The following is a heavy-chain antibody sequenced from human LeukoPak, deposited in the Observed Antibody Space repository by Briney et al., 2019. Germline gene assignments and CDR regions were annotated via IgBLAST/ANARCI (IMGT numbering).Heavy chain of an antibody. J-gene: IGHJ4*02. CDR1: GFTFSKYW. CDR2: ISGDGTIK. Sequence: HPGGSLRLSCAASGFTFSKYWMLWVRQAPGKGLVWVSRISGDGTIKTYADFVRGRFTISRDNTKNILYLQMNSLKVEDTATYFCSRSQFDYWGQGVLVTVSS. CDR3: SRSQFDY. V-gene: IGHV3-74*03.